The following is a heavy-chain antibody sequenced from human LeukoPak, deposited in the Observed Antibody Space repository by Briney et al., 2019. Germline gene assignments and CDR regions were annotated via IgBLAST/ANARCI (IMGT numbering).Heavy chain of an antibody. D-gene: IGHD3-3*01. Sequence: ASVKVSCKASGYTFTGYYMHWVRQAPGQGLEWMGWINPNSGGTNYAQKFQGRVTMTRDTSISTAYMELSRLRSDDTAVYYCARDVEYYDFWSGSSFDYWGQGTLVTVSS. CDR2: INPNSGGT. CDR1: GYTFTGYY. CDR3: ARDVEYYDFWSGSSFDY. V-gene: IGHV1-2*02. J-gene: IGHJ4*02.